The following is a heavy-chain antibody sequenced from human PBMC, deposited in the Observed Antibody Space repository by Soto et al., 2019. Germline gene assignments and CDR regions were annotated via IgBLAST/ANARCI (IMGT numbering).Heavy chain of an antibody. CDR2: IYYTGKT. Sequence: SETLSLTCTVSGDSLNIGGYYWTWIRQHPGKGLEWMGYIYYTGKTYYNPSLESRLTMSVDTSKNQFSLKLSSVTAADTGVYYCARHNCGGDCYGDYYYGMDVWGQGTTVTVSS. CDR3: ARHNCGGDCYGDYYYGMDV. J-gene: IGHJ6*02. D-gene: IGHD2-21*02. CDR1: GDSLNIGGYY. V-gene: IGHV4-31*02.